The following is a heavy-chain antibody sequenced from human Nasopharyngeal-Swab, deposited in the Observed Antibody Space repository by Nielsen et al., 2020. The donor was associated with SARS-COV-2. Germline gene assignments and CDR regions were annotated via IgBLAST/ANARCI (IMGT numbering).Heavy chain of an antibody. J-gene: IGHJ6*03. CDR3: ARVGGDYYCYYMDV. V-gene: IGHV4-30-2*01. D-gene: IGHD2-21*01. CDR2: IYHSGST. Sequence: WIRQPPGKGLEWIGYIYHSGSTYYNPSLKSRVTISVDRSKNQFSLKLSSVTAADTAVYYCARVGGDYYCYYMDVWGKGTTVTVSS.